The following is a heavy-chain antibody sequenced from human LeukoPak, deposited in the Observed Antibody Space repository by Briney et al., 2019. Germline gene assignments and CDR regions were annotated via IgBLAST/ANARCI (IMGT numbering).Heavy chain of an antibody. CDR2: INQDGCAR. J-gene: IGHJ4*02. CDR1: GFSLSSHW. V-gene: IGHV3-7*01. Sequence: GSLRLSFGASGFSLSSHWVSWVRQAPGKGLEWVAQINQDGCARYYVDSVKGRFTTSRDNAKTSMYLQMNSLRPEDTAVYYCARWDIRGTAHQLDYWGQGTLVTVSS. D-gene: IGHD5-12*01. CDR3: ARWDIRGTAHQLDY.